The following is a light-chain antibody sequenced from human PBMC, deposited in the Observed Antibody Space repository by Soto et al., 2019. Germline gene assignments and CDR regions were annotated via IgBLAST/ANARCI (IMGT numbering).Light chain of an antibody. V-gene: IGLV2-14*01. J-gene: IGLJ1*01. CDR1: SSDVGGYNC. CDR2: EVS. CDR3: SSYTSSSTS. Sequence: QSALTQPASVSGSPGQSITISCTGTSSDVGGYNCVSWYQQHPGKAPKLMIYEVSNRPSGVSNRFSGSKSGNTASLTISGLQAEDEADYYCSSYTSSSTSFGTGTKVTVL.